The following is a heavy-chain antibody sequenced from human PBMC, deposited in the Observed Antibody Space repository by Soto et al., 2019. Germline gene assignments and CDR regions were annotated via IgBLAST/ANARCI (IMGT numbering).Heavy chain of an antibody. V-gene: IGHV3-66*01. Sequence: GGSLRLSCAASGFTVSSNYMSWVRQAPGKGLEWVSVIYGGGSTYYADSVKGRFTISRDNSKNTLYLQMNSLRAEDTAVYYCARINLAAAGPVFDYWGQGTLVTVSS. CDR2: IYGGGST. CDR3: ARINLAAAGPVFDY. D-gene: IGHD6-13*01. J-gene: IGHJ4*02. CDR1: GFTVSSNY.